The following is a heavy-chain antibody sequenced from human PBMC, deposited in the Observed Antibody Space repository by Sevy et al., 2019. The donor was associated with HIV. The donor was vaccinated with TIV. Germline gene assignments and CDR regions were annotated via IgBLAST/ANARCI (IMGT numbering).Heavy chain of an antibody. D-gene: IGHD6-19*01. CDR3: TRVWSGYGSGWYYFDY. J-gene: IGHJ4*02. CDR1: GFTFGDYA. Sequence: GSLRLSCTASGFTFGDYAMSWFRQAPGKGLEWVGLMRSKAYGGTTEYAASVKGRFTISRDDSKSIAYLQMNSLKAEDTAVYYCTRVWSGYGSGWYYFDYWGQGTLVTVSS. V-gene: IGHV3-49*03. CDR2: MRSKAYGGTT.